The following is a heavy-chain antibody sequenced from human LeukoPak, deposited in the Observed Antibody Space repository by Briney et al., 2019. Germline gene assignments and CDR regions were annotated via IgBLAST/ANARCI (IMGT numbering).Heavy chain of an antibody. J-gene: IGHJ3*02. Sequence: SETLSLTCTVSGGSVSSYYWSWIRQPAGKGLEWIGRIYTSGSTNYNPSLKSRVTMSVDTSKNQFSLKLSSVTAADTAVYYCARDVGIAVVPDAFDIWGQGTMVTVSS. CDR2: IYTSGST. D-gene: IGHD6-19*01. CDR1: GGSVSSYY. V-gene: IGHV4-4*07. CDR3: ARDVGIAVVPDAFDI.